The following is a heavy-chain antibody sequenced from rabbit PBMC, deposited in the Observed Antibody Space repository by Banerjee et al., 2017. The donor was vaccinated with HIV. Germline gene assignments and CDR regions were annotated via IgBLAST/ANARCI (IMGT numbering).Heavy chain of an antibody. V-gene: IGHV1S45*01. CDR2: IYAGSSGSS. Sequence: QEQLEESGGGLVKPEGSLTLTCTASGFSFSSSYYMCWVRQAPGKGLEWIACIYAGSSGSSYYATWAKGRFTISRTSSTTVTLQMTSLTAADTATYFCARGGYGDNFNLWGPGTLVTV. D-gene: IGHD2-1*01. J-gene: IGHJ4*01. CDR1: GFSFSSSYY. CDR3: ARGGYGDNFNL.